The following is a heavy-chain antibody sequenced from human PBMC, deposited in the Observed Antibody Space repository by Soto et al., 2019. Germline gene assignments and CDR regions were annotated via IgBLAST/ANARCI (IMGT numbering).Heavy chain of an antibody. CDR1: GESIISSSYY. CDR3: ARQRTTVVTQAYFDH. Sequence: PSETLSLTCRVSGESIISSSYYWGWIRQPPGKGLEWIGSIYYSGRTYYNPSFKSRVTISIDTSKNQFSLKLSSVTATDTAVYYCARQRTTVVTQAYFDHWGQGALVTVSS. CDR2: IYYSGRT. D-gene: IGHD2-21*02. V-gene: IGHV4-39*01. J-gene: IGHJ4*02.